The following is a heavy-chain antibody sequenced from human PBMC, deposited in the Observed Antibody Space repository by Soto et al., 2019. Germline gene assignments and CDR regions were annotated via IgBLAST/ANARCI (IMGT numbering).Heavy chain of an antibody. J-gene: IGHJ4*02. CDR3: ARGRSHEWELLVQYFDY. CDR1: GGSVSKSY. V-gene: IGHV4-59*02. Sequence: SETLSLTCTVSGGSVSKSYWGWIRQPPGKGLEWVAYVYYSGSTNYNPSLGSRVTISVDKSKNQFSLKMTSVTGADTAVYYCARGRSHEWELLVQYFDYWGQGTLVTVS. CDR2: VYYSGST. D-gene: IGHD1-26*01.